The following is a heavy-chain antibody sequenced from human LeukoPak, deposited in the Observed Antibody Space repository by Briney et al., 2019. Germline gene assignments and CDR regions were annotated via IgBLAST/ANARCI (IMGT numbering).Heavy chain of an antibody. Sequence: GGSLRPSCAASGFTFSECYMSWIRQAPGKGLEWISYISRSSSYTNYADSVKGRFTISRDNAKNSLYLQMNSLRAEDTAVYYCARDPDGAAPLDYWGQGTLVTVSS. CDR2: ISRSSSYT. CDR3: ARDPDGAAPLDY. CDR1: GFTFSECY. D-gene: IGHD4/OR15-4a*01. V-gene: IGHV3-11*06. J-gene: IGHJ4*02.